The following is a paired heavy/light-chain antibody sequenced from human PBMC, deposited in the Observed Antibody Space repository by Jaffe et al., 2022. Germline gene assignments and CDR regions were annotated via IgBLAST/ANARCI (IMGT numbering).Heavy chain of an antibody. CDR2: IRYDGSNK. CDR3: ARGGGSSSPVYYYYYYYMDV. J-gene: IGHJ6*03. D-gene: IGHD6-6*01. Sequence: QVQLVESGGGVVQPGGSLRLSCAASGFTFSSYGMHWVRQAPGKGLEWVAFIRYDGSNKYYADSVKGRFTISRDNSKNTLYLQMNSLRAEDTAVYYCARGGGSSSPVYYYYYYYMDVWGKGTTVTVSS. V-gene: IGHV3-30*02. CDR1: GFTFSSYG.
Light chain of an antibody. CDR1: ALPKQY. CDR2: KDS. CDR3: QSADSSGTHVV. Sequence: SYELTQPPSVSVSPGQTARITCSGDALPKQYAYWYQQKPGQAPVLVIYKDSERPSGIPERFSGSSSGTTVTLTISGVQAEDEADYYCQSADSSGTHVVFGGGTKLTVL. J-gene: IGLJ2*01. V-gene: IGLV3-25*03.